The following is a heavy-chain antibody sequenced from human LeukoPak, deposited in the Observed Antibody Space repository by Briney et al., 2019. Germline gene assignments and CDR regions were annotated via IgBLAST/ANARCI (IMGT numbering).Heavy chain of an antibody. Sequence: GGSLRLSCEASGFIFRNYVMLWVRQAPGKGLEWVAGISQDESNKHYKDSVKGRFIISRDNSKNALHLQVDSLTIADTAGYYCAREGDAFDIWGQGTMVTVSS. J-gene: IGHJ3*02. CDR2: ISQDESNK. CDR1: GFIFRNYV. V-gene: IGHV3-30*03. CDR3: AREGDAFDI.